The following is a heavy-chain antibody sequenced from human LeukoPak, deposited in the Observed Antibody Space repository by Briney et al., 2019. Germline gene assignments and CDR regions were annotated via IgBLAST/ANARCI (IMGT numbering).Heavy chain of an antibody. V-gene: IGHV4-34*01. CDR1: GGSFSGYY. D-gene: IGHD3-22*01. J-gene: IGHJ5*02. Sequence: PSETLSLTCAVYGGSFSGYYWSWIRQPPGKGLEWIGEINHSGSTNYNPSLKSRVTISVDTSKNQFSLKLSSVTAADTAVYYCARASSGAPRLGFDPWGQGTLVTVSS. CDR3: ARASSGAPRLGFDP. CDR2: INHSGST.